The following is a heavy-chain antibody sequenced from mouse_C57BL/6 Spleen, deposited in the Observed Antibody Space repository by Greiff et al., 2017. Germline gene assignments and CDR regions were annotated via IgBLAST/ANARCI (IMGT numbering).Heavy chain of an antibody. D-gene: IGHD1-1*01. Sequence: VQLQQSGAELVKPGASVKISCKASGYAFSSYWMNWVKQRPGKGLEWIGQIYPGDGDTNYNGKFKGKATLTADKSSSTAYMQLSSLTSEDSAVYFCARTGYYGSSEFAYWGQGTLITVS. J-gene: IGHJ3*01. CDR3: ARTGYYGSSEFAY. CDR1: GYAFSSYW. CDR2: IYPGDGDT. V-gene: IGHV1-80*01.